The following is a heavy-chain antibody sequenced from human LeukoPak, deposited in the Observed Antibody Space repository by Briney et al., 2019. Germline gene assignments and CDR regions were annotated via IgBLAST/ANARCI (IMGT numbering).Heavy chain of an antibody. CDR2: IYTSEST. CDR1: GGSISSGSYY. D-gene: IGHD5-24*01. V-gene: IGHV4-61*02. CDR3: ARELATMLYYFDY. J-gene: IGHJ4*02. Sequence: KTSETLSLTCTVSGGSISSGSYYWSWIRQPAGKGLEWIGRIYTSESTNYNPSLKSRVTISVDTSKNQFSLKLSSVTAADTAVYYCARELATMLYYFDYWGQGTLVTVSS.